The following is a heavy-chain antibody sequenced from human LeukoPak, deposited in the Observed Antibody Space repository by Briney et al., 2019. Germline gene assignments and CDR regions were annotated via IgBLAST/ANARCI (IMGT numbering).Heavy chain of an antibody. D-gene: IGHD1-7*01. V-gene: IGHV3-7*01. CDR1: GFTFSSYW. CDR3: ARGSRYNWNYVGWFDP. Sequence: PGGSLLLSGAASGFTFSSYWMSGVRQAPGKGREWVANIKEDGSEKYYVDSVKGRFTISRDNAKNSLYLQMNSLRAEDTAVYYCARGSRYNWNYVGWFDPWGQGTLVTVSS. CDR2: IKEDGSEK. J-gene: IGHJ5*02.